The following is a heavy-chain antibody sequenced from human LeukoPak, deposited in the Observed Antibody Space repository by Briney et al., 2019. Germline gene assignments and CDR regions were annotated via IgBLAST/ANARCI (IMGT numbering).Heavy chain of an antibody. Sequence: SETLSLTCAVYGGSFSGYYWSWIRQPPGQGLEWIGEINHSGSTNYNPSLKSRVTISVDTSKNQFSLKLSSVTAADTAVYYCARRGGSGSYYFDYWGQGTLVTVSS. D-gene: IGHD3-10*01. CDR3: ARRGGSGSYYFDY. CDR2: INHSGST. V-gene: IGHV4-34*01. CDR1: GGSFSGYY. J-gene: IGHJ4*02.